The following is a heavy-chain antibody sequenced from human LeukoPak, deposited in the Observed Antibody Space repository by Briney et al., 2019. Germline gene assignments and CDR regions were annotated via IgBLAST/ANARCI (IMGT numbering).Heavy chain of an antibody. CDR3: ARGPVAVAGTSPFDY. Sequence: GRSLTLTCAASGFTFSSYALHWVRLAPGKGLEYVSAISSNGGSTYYANSVKGRFTISRDNSKNTLYLQMGSLRDEDMGVYYCARGPVAVAGTSPFDYWGQGTLVTVSS. CDR2: ISSNGGST. J-gene: IGHJ4*02. CDR1: GFTFSSYA. D-gene: IGHD6-19*01. V-gene: IGHV3-64*01.